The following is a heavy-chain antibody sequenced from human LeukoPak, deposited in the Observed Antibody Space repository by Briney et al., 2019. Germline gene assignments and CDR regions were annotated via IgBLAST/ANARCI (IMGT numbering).Heavy chain of an antibody. CDR1: GYSIGSGSY. V-gene: IGHV4-38-2*02. CDR3: ARDILATSIAAPYY. Sequence: PSETLSLTCTVSGYSIGSGSYWGWIRQPPGKGLEWIGTIYHSGNTYYNPSLKSRVTMSVDTSKNQFSLRLSSVNAADTAVYYCARDILATSIAAPYYWGQGTLVTVSS. CDR2: IYHSGNT. J-gene: IGHJ4*02. D-gene: IGHD6-13*01.